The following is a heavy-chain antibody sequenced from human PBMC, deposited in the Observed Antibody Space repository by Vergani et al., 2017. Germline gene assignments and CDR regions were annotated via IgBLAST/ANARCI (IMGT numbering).Heavy chain of an antibody. Sequence: HLLESGGGLVQPGGSLRLSCAASGFPFSSYALTWVRQAPGKGLEWVSTFSRSGVNTYYADSVKGRFTVSRDNSKNTLFLQMNSLRAGDTAVYYCARLYGRDSSGSKYFDYWGQGTLVTVSS. CDR2: FSRSGVNT. CDR1: GFPFSSYA. D-gene: IGHD3-22*01. J-gene: IGHJ4*02. CDR3: ARLYGRDSSGSKYFDY. V-gene: IGHV3-23*01.